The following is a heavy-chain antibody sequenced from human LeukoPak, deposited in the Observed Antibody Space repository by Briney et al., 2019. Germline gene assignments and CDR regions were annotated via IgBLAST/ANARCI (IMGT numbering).Heavy chain of an antibody. CDR3: ARDPTAMVIYFDY. D-gene: IGHD5-18*01. J-gene: IGHJ4*02. V-gene: IGHV1-18*01. Sequence: ASVKVSCKASGYTLTSYGISWVRQVPGQGLEWMGWISAYSGNTNYAQKFQGRVTITADESTSTAYMELSSLRSEDTAVYYCARDPTAMVIYFDYWGQGTLVTVSS. CDR2: ISAYSGNT. CDR1: GYTLTSYG.